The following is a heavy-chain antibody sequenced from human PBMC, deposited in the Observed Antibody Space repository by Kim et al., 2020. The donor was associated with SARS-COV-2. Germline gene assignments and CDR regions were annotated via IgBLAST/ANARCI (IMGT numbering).Heavy chain of an antibody. Sequence: STTSNPSLRSLVPISVDTSKNQFSLKLTSGTAADTALYFCARQYGSSLDYWGQGTLVTVSS. D-gene: IGHD6-6*01. CDR2: ST. CDR3: ARQYGSSLDY. V-gene: IGHV4-39*01. J-gene: IGHJ4*02.